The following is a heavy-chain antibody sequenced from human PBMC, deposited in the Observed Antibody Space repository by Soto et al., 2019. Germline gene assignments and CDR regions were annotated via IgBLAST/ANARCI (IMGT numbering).Heavy chain of an antibody. CDR3: ARYRSIAAAGTAHYYYGMDV. D-gene: IGHD6-13*01. V-gene: IGHV1-69*01. J-gene: IGHJ6*02. Sequence: QVQLVQSGAEVKKPGSSVKVSCKASGGTFSSYAISWVRQAPGQGLEWMGGIIPIFGTANYAQKFQGRVTITADESTSTAYMDLSSLRSEDTAVYYCARYRSIAAAGTAHYYYGMDVWGQGTTVTVSS. CDR1: GGTFSSYA. CDR2: IIPIFGTA.